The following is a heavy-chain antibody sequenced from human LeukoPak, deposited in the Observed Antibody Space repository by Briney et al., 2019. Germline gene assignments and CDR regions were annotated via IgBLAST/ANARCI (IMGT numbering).Heavy chain of an antibody. CDR1: GFTFSSYS. Sequence: AGGSLRLSCAASGFTFSSYSMNWVRQAPGKGLEWVAFIRYDGSNKYYADSVKGRFTISRDNSKNTLYLQMNSLRAEDTAVYYCAKVGVAGDYFDYWGQGTLVTVSS. J-gene: IGHJ4*02. V-gene: IGHV3-30*02. CDR2: IRYDGSNK. CDR3: AKVGVAGDYFDY. D-gene: IGHD2-15*01.